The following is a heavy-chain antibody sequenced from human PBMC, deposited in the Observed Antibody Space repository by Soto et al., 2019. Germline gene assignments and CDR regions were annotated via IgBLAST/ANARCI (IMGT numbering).Heavy chain of an antibody. J-gene: IGHJ6*02. Sequence: GGPLRLSCAVPEFCFGSAGMSWVGQAPGKGLEWVANIKQDGSEKYYVDSVKGRFTISRDNAKNSLYLQMNSLSAEDTAVYYCARHLEYCCYTIHRHPNATHVSGPGT. D-gene: IGHD5-12*01. CDR1: EFCFGSAG. V-gene: IGHV3-7*03. CDR2: IKQDGSEK. CDR3: ARHLEYCCYTIHRHPNATHV.